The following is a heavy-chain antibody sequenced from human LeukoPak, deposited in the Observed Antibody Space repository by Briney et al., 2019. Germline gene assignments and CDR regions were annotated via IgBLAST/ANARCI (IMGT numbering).Heavy chain of an antibody. Sequence: SETLSLTCTVSGGSISSSSYYWGWIRQPPGKGLEWIGSIYYSGSTYYNPSLKSRVTISVDTSKNQFSLKLSSVTAADTAVYYCARRRALAAAGVDYWGQGTLVTVSS. CDR1: GGSISSSSYY. V-gene: IGHV4-39*01. CDR2: IYYSGST. D-gene: IGHD6-13*01. CDR3: ARRRALAAAGVDY. J-gene: IGHJ4*02.